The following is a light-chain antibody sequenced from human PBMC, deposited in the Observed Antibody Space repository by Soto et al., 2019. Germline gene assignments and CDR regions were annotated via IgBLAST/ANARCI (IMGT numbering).Light chain of an antibody. J-gene: IGKJ1*01. CDR2: GAS. CDR1: QSVSSN. Sequence: EIVMTQSPATLSVSPGERATLSCRASQSVSSNLAWYQQKPGQAPRLLIYGASTRATGIPARFSGSGSGTEFTPTISSLQSEDFAVYYCQQYNNWQTFGQGTKVDIK. CDR3: QQYNNWQT. V-gene: IGKV3-15*01.